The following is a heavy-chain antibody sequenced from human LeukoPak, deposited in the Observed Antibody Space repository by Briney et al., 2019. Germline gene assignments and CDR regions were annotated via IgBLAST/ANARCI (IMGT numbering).Heavy chain of an antibody. CDR3: ARDALWLIYYMDV. J-gene: IGHJ6*03. D-gene: IGHD3-16*01. CDR1: GFSFSSYA. Sequence: GGSLRLSCAASGFSFSSYAFYWVRQAPGKGLEWVATISYGVSHAYYADSVKGRFTISRDGSKNTPYLQMNNLRAEDTAVYYCARDALWLIYYMDVWGKGTTVTVSS. V-gene: IGHV3-30*04. CDR2: ISYGVSHA.